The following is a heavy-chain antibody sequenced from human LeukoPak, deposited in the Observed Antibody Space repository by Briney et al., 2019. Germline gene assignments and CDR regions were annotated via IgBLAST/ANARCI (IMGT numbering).Heavy chain of an antibody. CDR1: GGSISSGGYS. Sequence: PSQTLSLTCAVSGGSISSGGYSWSWIRQPPGKGLEWIGYIYHSGSTYYNPSLKSRVTISVDRSKNQFSLKLSSVTAAGTAVYYCARSRSGYSYDHAAFEIWGQGTMVTVSS. CDR3: ARSRSGYSYDHAAFEI. CDR2: IYHSGST. J-gene: IGHJ3*02. D-gene: IGHD5-18*01. V-gene: IGHV4-30-2*01.